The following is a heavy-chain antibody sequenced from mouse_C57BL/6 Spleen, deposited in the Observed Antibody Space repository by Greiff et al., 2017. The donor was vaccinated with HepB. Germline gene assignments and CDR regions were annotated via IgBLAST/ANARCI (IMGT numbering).Heavy chain of an antibody. J-gene: IGHJ4*01. CDR1: GFTFSSYG. V-gene: IGHV5-6*01. D-gene: IGHD2-1*01. CDR3: ARAPFLLFYAMDY. CDR2: ISSGGSYT. Sequence: EVQLVESGGDLVKPGGSLKLSCAASGFTFSSYGMSWVRQTPDKRLEWVATISSGGSYTYYPDSVTGRFTISRDNAKNTLYLQMSSLKSEDTAMYYCARAPFLLFYAMDYWGQGTSVTVSS.